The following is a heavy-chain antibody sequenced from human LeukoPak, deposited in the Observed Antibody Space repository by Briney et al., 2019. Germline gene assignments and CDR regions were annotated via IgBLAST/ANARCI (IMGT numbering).Heavy chain of an antibody. Sequence: ASVKVSCKASGYTFTGCYMHWVRQAPGQGLEWMGWINPNSGGTNYAQKFQGWVTMTRDTSISTAYMELSRLRSDDTAVYYCARDGGLYCSSTSCYEDNWFDPWGQGTLVTVSS. CDR1: GYTFTGCY. J-gene: IGHJ5*02. CDR3: ARDGGLYCSSTSCYEDNWFDP. CDR2: INPNSGGT. D-gene: IGHD2-2*01. V-gene: IGHV1-2*04.